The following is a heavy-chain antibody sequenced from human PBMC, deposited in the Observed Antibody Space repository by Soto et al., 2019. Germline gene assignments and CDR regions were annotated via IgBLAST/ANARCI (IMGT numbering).Heavy chain of an antibody. CDR3: TKGSQWLVSY. CDR2: INPSGGST. J-gene: IGHJ4*02. D-gene: IGHD6-19*01. Sequence: ASVKVSCKASVYSFTSYYIHWVRQAPGQGLEWMGIINPSGGSTKYAQKFQGRVTMTTDTSTSTVYMELSNLRSEDTAVYYCTKGSQWLVSYWGQGTQVTVSS. V-gene: IGHV1-46*03. CDR1: VYSFTSYY.